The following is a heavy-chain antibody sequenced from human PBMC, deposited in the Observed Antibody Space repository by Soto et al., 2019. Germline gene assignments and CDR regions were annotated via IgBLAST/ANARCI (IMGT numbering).Heavy chain of an antibody. J-gene: IGHJ5*02. CDR2: ISTSSSYI. Sequence: LRLSCAASGFTFSSYSMNWVRQAPGKGLEWVSSISTSSSYIYYADSMKGRFTISRDNAKNSLYLQMNSLRAEDTAVYYCARDLHDYVSFRFDPWGQGTLVTVSS. V-gene: IGHV3-21*01. D-gene: IGHD3-16*01. CDR3: ARDLHDYVSFRFDP. CDR1: GFTFSSYS.